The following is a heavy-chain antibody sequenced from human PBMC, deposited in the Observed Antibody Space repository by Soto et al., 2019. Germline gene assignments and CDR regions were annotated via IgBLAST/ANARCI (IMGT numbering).Heavy chain of an antibody. CDR3: ARGVMFFYDISAYKYYYYYYCMDV. CDR2: IYYSGST. D-gene: IGHD3-22*01. V-gene: IGHV4-39*01. Sequence: SETLSLTCTVSGGSISSSSYYWGWIRQPPGKGLEWIGSIYYSGSTYYNPSLKSRVTISVDTSKNQFSLKLSSVTAADTAVYYCARGVMFFYDISAYKYYYYYYCMDVWGQGTTVTVSS. J-gene: IGHJ6*02. CDR1: GGSISSSSYY.